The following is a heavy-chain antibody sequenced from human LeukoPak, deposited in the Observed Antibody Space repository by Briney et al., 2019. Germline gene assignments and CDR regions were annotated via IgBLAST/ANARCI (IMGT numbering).Heavy chain of an antibody. CDR1: GGSISSYY. D-gene: IGHD2-15*01. V-gene: IGHV4-59*01. J-gene: IGHJ5*02. CDR2: IYYTGST. CDR3: ARTVAATPLYWFDP. Sequence: PSETLSLTCSVSGGSISSYYWSWIRQSPGKGLEWIAYIYYTGSTNYNPSLKSRVTISVDTSKNQFSLKLSSVTAADTAVYYCARTVAATPLYWFDPWGQGTLVTVSS.